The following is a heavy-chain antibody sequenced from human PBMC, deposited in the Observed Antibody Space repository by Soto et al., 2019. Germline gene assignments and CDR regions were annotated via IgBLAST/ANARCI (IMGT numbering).Heavy chain of an antibody. CDR2: IYYSGST. V-gene: IGHV4-59*12. J-gene: IGHJ6*02. D-gene: IGHD6-13*01. Sequence: SETLSLTCTVSGGSISSYYWSWIRQPPGKGLEWIGYIYYSGSTNYNPSLKSRVTIPVDTSKNQFSLKLSSVTAADTAVYYCASDQGIAAAGTKVARYYYYYYGMDVWGQGTTVTVSS. CDR1: GGSISSYY. CDR3: ASDQGIAAAGTKVARYYYYYYGMDV.